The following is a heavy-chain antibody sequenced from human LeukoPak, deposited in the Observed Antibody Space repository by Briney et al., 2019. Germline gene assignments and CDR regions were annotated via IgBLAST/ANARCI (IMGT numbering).Heavy chain of an antibody. D-gene: IGHD3-10*01. CDR2: IYTSGST. V-gene: IGHV4-61*02. CDR1: GGSISSGSYY. Sequence: SQTLSLTCTVSGGSISSGSYYWSWIRQPAGKGLEWIGRIYTSGSTNYNPSLKSRVTISVDTSKNQFSLKLSSVTAADTAVYYCARGAGAFDYWGQGTLVTVPS. CDR3: ARGAGAFDY. J-gene: IGHJ4*02.